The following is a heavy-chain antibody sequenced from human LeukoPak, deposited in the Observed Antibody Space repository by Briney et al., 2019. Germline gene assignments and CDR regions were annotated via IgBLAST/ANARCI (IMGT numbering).Heavy chain of an antibody. CDR3: AREDTMVRGGHYYYYYYMDV. J-gene: IGHJ6*03. Sequence: PGGSLRLSCAASGFTFSSYEMNWVRQAPGKGLEWVSYISSSGSTIYYADSVKGRFTISRDNAKNSLYLQMNSLRAEDTAVCYCAREDTMVRGGHYYYYYYMDVWGKGTTVTVSS. D-gene: IGHD3-10*01. V-gene: IGHV3-48*03. CDR1: GFTFSSYE. CDR2: ISSSGSTI.